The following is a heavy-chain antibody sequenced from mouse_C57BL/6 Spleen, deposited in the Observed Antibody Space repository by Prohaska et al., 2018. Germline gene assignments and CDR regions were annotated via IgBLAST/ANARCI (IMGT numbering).Heavy chain of an antibody. Sequence: HGKSLEWIGYINPNNGGTSYNQKFKGKATLTVNKSSSTAYMELRSLTSEDSAVYYCARSYYSNYETNYAMDYWGQGTSVTVSS. CDR2: INPNNGGT. CDR3: ARSYYSNYETNYAMDY. V-gene: IGHV1-22*01. D-gene: IGHD2-5*01. J-gene: IGHJ4*01.